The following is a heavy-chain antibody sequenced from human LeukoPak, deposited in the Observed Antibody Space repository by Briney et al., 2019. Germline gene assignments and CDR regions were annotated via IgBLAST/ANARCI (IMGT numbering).Heavy chain of an antibody. CDR3: TRDGLPVALDK. D-gene: IGHD2-2*01. Sequence: GGSLRLSCAASGFTFNRHWMTWVRQAPGKGLEWIANVNPDMSEKNYVESVKGRFTISRDKVKNSLYLQMNSLRGDDTAVYYCTRDGLPVALDKWGQGTLVTVSS. V-gene: IGHV3-7*01. CDR1: GFTFNRHW. CDR2: VNPDMSEK. J-gene: IGHJ4*02.